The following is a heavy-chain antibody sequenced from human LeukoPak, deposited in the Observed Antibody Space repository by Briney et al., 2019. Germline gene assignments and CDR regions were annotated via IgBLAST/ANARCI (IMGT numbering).Heavy chain of an antibody. CDR1: GGSISSYY. CDR3: ARDHDPLGMDV. Sequence: SETLSLTCTVSGGSISSYYWSWIRQPPGKGLEWIGYIYYSGSTNYNPSLKSRVTISVDTSKNQFSLKLSSVTAADTAVYYCARDHDPLGMDVWGKGTTVTVSS. V-gene: IGHV4-59*01. D-gene: IGHD3-3*01. J-gene: IGHJ6*04. CDR2: IYYSGST.